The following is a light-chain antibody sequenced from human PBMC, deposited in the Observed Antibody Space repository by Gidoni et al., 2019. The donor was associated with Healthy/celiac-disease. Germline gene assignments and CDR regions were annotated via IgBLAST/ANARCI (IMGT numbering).Light chain of an antibody. CDR3: QQYHSYWT. J-gene: IGKJ1*01. CDR2: DAS. V-gene: IGKV1-5*01. CDR1: QSISSW. Sequence: DIQMTPSPSTLSASVGDRVTITGRASQSISSWLAWYQQKPGKAPKLLIYDASSLESGAPSRCSGSGSGTEFTLTISSLQPDDFATYYCQQYHSYWTFGQGTKVEIK.